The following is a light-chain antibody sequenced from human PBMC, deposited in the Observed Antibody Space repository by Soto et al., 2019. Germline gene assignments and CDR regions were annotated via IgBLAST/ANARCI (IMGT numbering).Light chain of an antibody. V-gene: IGKV3-15*01. CDR3: QQYNNWPPVP. CDR2: GAS. CDR1: QSVSSN. J-gene: IGKJ1*01. Sequence: EIVMMQSPATLSVSPGERATLSCRASQSVSSNLAWYQQKPGQAPRLLIYGASTRATGIPARFSGSGTGTEFTLTISSLQSEDVAVYYCQQYNNWPPVPFGLWTKVESK.